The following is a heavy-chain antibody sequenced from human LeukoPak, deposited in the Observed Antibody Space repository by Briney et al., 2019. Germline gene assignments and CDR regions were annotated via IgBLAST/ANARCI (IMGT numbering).Heavy chain of an antibody. CDR2: INPSGGST. J-gene: IGHJ4*02. D-gene: IGHD5-12*01. Sequence: ASVKVSCKASGYTFTSYYMHWVRQAPGQGLEWMGIINPSGGSTSYAQKFQGRVTMTRDTSTSTVHMELSSLRSEDTAVYYCARDLYKGVHGWVKVATSDYWGQGTLVTVSS. V-gene: IGHV1-46*01. CDR3: ARDLYKGVHGWVKVATSDY. CDR1: GYTFTSYY.